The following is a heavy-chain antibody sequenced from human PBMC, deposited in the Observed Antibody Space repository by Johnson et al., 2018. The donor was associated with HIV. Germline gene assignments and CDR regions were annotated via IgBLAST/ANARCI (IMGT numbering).Heavy chain of an antibody. V-gene: IGHV3-NL1*01. D-gene: IGHD2-21*02. CDR2: IYSGGST. J-gene: IGHJ3*02. CDR1: GFTFSNYP. CDR3: ARGGAYCGGDCNAFDI. Sequence: QVQLLESGGGVVRPGRSLRLSCAASGFTFSNYPMHWVRQAPGKGLEWVSVIYSGGSTYYADSVKGRFTISRDNSKNTLYLQMNSLRAEDTAVYYCARGGAYCGGDCNAFDIWGQGTMVTVSS.